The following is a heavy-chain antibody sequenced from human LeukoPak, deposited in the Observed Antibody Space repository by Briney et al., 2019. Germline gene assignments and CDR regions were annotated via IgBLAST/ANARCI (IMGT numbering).Heavy chain of an antibody. Sequence: SETLCLSCAASGVTISSGGYCWGWNRQRPGQGWVSIVYIYRSGSTYDNSSLSSLVTISVDRSKNQFSLKLSSVTAADTAVYYCARAGSDSSGYRSTFDYWGQGTLVTVSS. CDR1: GVTISSGGYC. J-gene: IGHJ4*02. CDR3: ARAGSDSSGYRSTFDY. CDR2: IYRSGST. V-gene: IGHV4-30-2*01. D-gene: IGHD3-22*01.